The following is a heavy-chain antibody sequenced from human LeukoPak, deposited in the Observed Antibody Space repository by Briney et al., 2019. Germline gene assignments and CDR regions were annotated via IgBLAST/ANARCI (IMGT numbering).Heavy chain of an antibody. V-gene: IGHV3-73*01. J-gene: IGHJ6*02. CDR2: IRSKANSYAT. CDR1: GFTFNGSA. D-gene: IGHD6-19*01. Sequence: GGSLRLSCAASGFTFNGSAMYWVRQASGKGLEWVGRIRSKANSYATEYAASVKGRFSISRDDSKNTAYLQMNSLKTEDTAVYYCTRPIAVAGQFYYYYGMDVRGQGTTVTVSS. CDR3: TRPIAVAGQFYYYYGMDV.